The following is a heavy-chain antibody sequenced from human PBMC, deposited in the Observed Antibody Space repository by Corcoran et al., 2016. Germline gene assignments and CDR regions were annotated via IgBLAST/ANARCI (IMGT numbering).Heavy chain of an antibody. CDR1: GDSVSSNSAT. V-gene: IGHV6-1*01. Sequence: QVHLQQSGPGLVKPSQTLSLTCAISGDSVSSNSATWNWIRQSPSRGLEWLGRTYYRSKWNNDYAVSVKSRITINPDTSKNQVSLQLNSVTPEDTAVYDCARSAYYKEWFDPWGQGTLVTVSS. CDR2: TYYRSKWNN. CDR3: ARSAYYKEWFDP. J-gene: IGHJ5*02. D-gene: IGHD1-26*01.